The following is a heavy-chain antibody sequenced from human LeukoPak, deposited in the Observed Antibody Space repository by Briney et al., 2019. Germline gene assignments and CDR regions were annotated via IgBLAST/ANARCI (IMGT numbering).Heavy chain of an antibody. CDR1: GGSISSGSYY. V-gene: IGHV4-61*02. J-gene: IGHJ3*02. CDR2: IYTSGST. Sequence: SETLSLTCTVSGGSISSGSYYWSWIRQPAGKGLEWIGRIYTSGSTNYNPSLKSRVTISVDTSKKPFSLKLSSVTAADTAFYYCARYIVSYPHDAFDIWGQGTMVTVSS. D-gene: IGHD1-26*01. CDR3: ARYIVSYPHDAFDI.